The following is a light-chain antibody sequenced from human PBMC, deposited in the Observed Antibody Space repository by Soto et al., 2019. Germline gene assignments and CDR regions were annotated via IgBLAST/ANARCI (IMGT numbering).Light chain of an antibody. CDR1: QSVSSSY. Sequence: ETTLTQSPGTLSLSPGERSTRSCRTSQSVSSSYLAWYQQKPGQAPRLLIYGASSRATGIPDRFSGSGSGTDFTLTISRLEPEDFAVYYCQQYGSSPGTFGQGTKVDI. CDR3: QQYGSSPGT. J-gene: IGKJ1*01. CDR2: GAS. V-gene: IGKV3-20*01.